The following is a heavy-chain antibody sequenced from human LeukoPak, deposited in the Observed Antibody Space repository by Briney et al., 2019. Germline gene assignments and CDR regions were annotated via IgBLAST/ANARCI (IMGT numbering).Heavy chain of an antibody. D-gene: IGHD6-19*01. V-gene: IGHV3-30*04. J-gene: IGHJ3*02. CDR1: GFAFNTYA. Sequence: GGSLRLSCAASGFAFNTYAMHWVRQAPGKGLEWVAVISYDGSDKYYADSVKGRFTISRDNSKNTLYLQMNSLRAEDTAVYYCAKDHGYSSGWWTFDIWGQGTMVTVSS. CDR2: ISYDGSDK. CDR3: AKDHGYSSGWWTFDI.